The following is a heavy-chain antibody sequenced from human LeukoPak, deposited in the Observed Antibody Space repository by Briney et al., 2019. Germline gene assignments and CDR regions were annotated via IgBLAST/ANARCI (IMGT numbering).Heavy chain of an antibody. CDR3: AKDSSSHPRGYYYYGMDV. CDR1: GFTFSSYA. CDR2: ISGSGGST. J-gene: IGHJ6*02. D-gene: IGHD6-6*01. Sequence: QSGGPLRLSCAASGFTFSSYAMSWVRQAPGKGLEWVSAISGSGGSTYYADSVKGRFTFSRDNSKNTLYLQMNSLRAEDTAVYYCAKDSSSHPRGYYYYGMDVWGQGTTVTVSS. V-gene: IGHV3-23*01.